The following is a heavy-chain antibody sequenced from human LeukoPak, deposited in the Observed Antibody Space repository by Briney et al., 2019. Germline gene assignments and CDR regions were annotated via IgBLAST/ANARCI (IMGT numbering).Heavy chain of an antibody. J-gene: IGHJ4*02. CDR3: ARHWAYCSGGSCYSFDD. V-gene: IGHV4-39*01. D-gene: IGHD2-15*01. CDR1: GGSISSSSHY. CDR2: IYYSGST. Sequence: PSETLSLTCTVSGGSISSSSHYWGWIRQPPGKGLEWIGSIYYSGSTYYNPSLKSRVTISVDTSKNQFSLKLRSVTAADTAVYHCARHWAYCSGGSCYSFDDWGQGTLVTVSS.